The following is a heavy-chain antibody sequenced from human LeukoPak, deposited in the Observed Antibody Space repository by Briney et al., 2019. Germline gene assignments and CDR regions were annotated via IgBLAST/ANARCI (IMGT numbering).Heavy chain of an antibody. J-gene: IGHJ6*02. CDR1: GGSFSGYY. Sequence: NPSETLSLTCAVYGGSFSGYYWSWIRQPPGKGLEWIGEINHSGRTNYNPSLKSRVTISVDTSKNQFSLKLSSVTASDTAVYYCARGVGPKRIAARPDSVYYYGMDVWGQGTTVTVS. CDR3: ARGVGPKRIAARPDSVYYYGMDV. V-gene: IGHV4-34*01. D-gene: IGHD6-6*01. CDR2: INHSGRT.